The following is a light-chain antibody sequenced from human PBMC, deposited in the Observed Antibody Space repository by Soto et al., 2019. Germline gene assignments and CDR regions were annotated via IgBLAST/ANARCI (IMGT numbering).Light chain of an antibody. Sequence: EIVMTQFPATLSVSPGERATLSCRASQSINSNLAWYQQKPGQAPRLLIYGASARATGIPARFSGSGSGTEFTLTISSLQSEDFTVYYCQQYNNWPPEYTFGQGTKLEIK. J-gene: IGKJ2*01. CDR1: QSINSN. CDR2: GAS. V-gene: IGKV3-15*01. CDR3: QQYNNWPPEYT.